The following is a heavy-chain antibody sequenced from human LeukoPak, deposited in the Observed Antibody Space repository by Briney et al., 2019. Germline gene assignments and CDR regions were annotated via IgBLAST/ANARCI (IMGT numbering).Heavy chain of an antibody. D-gene: IGHD3-9*01. V-gene: IGHV1-46*01. Sequence: GASVKVSCKASGYTFTSYYMHWVRQAPGQGLEWMGIINPSGGSTSYAQKFQGRVTMTRDTSTSTVYMELSSLRSEDTAVYYCAREVGRYFDPTYYYYMDVWGKGTTVTVSS. CDR3: AREVGRYFDPTYYYYMDV. J-gene: IGHJ6*03. CDR1: GYTFTSYY. CDR2: INPSGGST.